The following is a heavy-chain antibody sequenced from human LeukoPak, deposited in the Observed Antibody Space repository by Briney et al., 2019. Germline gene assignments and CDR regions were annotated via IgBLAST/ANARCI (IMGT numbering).Heavy chain of an antibody. V-gene: IGHV4-4*07. CDR2: IYTSGST. CDR1: GGSISSYY. D-gene: IGHD6-19*01. J-gene: IGHJ4*02. CDR3: AKDVHIAVAGTLLY. Sequence: SETLSLTCTVSGGSISSYYWSWIRQPAGKGLEWIGRIYTSGSTNYNPSLKSRVTMSVDTSKNQFSLKLSSVTAADTAVYYCAKDVHIAVAGTLLYWGQGTLVTVSS.